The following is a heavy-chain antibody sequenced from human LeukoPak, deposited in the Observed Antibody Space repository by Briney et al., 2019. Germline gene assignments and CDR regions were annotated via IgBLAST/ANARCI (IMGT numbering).Heavy chain of an antibody. CDR1: GDSVSSTRYY. J-gene: IGHJ5*02. V-gene: IGHV4-39*01. Sequence: PSETLSLTCTVSGDSVSSTRYYWGWIRQPPGKGLEWIGSIYYSGTTYYNPSLESRVTILLDMSKNQFSLRLTSVTAADTAVYYCARYSYGGEDWFDPWGQGTLVTVSS. CDR3: ARYSYGGEDWFDP. CDR2: IYYSGTT. D-gene: IGHD3-16*01.